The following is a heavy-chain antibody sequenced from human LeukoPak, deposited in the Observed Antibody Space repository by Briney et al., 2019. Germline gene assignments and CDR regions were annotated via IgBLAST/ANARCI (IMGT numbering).Heavy chain of an antibody. J-gene: IGHJ3*02. Sequence: PSDTLSLTCAVYGGSFSGYYWSWIRQPPGKGLEWIGEINHSGSTNYNPSLKSRVTISVDTSKNQFSLKLSSVTAADTAVYYCARVGSSWYRDAFDIWGQGTMVTVSS. CDR1: GGSFSGYY. D-gene: IGHD6-13*01. V-gene: IGHV4-34*01. CDR3: ARVGSSWYRDAFDI. CDR2: INHSGST.